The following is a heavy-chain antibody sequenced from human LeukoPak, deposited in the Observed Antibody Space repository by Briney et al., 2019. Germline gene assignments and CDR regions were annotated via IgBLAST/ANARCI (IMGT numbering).Heavy chain of an antibody. CDR1: GYTFTSYA. Sequence: GASVKVSCKASGYTFTSYAMNWVRQAPGQGLEWMGWINTNTGNPTYAQGLTGRFVFSLDTSVSTAYLQISSLKAEDTAVYYCARGRIAAAGTGGWFDPWGQGTLVTVSS. V-gene: IGHV7-4-1*02. J-gene: IGHJ5*02. D-gene: IGHD6-13*01. CDR3: ARGRIAAAGTGGWFDP. CDR2: INTNTGNP.